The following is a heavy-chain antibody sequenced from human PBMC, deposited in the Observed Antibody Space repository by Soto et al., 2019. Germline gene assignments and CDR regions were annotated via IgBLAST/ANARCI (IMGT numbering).Heavy chain of an antibody. J-gene: IGHJ6*02. CDR3: ARDSTNTLHYSYYCMDV. CDR1: GFTFSDYY. D-gene: IGHD2-8*01. Sequence: PGGSLRLSCAASGFTFSDYYMSWIRQAPGKGLEWVSYISSSGSTIYYADSVKGRFTISRDNAKNSLYLKMNSLRAEDTAVYYCARDSTNTLHYSYYCMDVCGQGTTVTFSS. CDR2: ISSSGSTI. V-gene: IGHV3-11*01.